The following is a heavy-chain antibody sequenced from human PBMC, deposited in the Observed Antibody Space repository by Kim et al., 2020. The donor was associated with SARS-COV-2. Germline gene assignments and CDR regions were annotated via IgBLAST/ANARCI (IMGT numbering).Heavy chain of an antibody. CDR2: ISGSGGST. CDR1: GFTFSSYA. CDR3: ANLNSPPSGYSYGYTFDY. Sequence: GGSLRLSCAASGFTFSSYAMSWVRQAPGKGLEWVSAISGSGGSTYYADSVKGRFTISRDNSKNTLYLQMNSLRAEDTAVYYCANLNSPPSGYSYGYTFDYWGQGTLVTVSS. D-gene: IGHD5-18*01. V-gene: IGHV3-23*01. J-gene: IGHJ4*02.